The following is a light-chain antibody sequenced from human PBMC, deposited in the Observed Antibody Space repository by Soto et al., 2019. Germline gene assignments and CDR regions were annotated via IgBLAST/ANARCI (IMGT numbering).Light chain of an antibody. J-gene: IGKJ2*02. CDR2: AIS. Sequence: EIVLTQSPGTLSLSSGERGPLSCWARQSTGDNLAWYQQKPGQAPRLLIYAISYRATGIPARFSGSGSGTDFTLTISSLEPEDFAVYYCQQRSRWPRGTFGQGTKVDIK. CDR3: QQRSRWPRGT. CDR1: QSTGDN. V-gene: IGKV3-11*01.